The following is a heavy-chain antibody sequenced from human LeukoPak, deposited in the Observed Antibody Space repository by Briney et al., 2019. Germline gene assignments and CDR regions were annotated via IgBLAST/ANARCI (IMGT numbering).Heavy chain of an antibody. CDR3: ARAYDSSGFLFDY. Sequence: PGGSLRLSCAASGFTFGNYGMSWVRQAPGKGLEWVSSISSSSSYIYYADSVKGRFTISRDNAKNSLYLQMNSLRAEDTAVYYCARAYDSSGFLFDYWGQGTLVTVSP. V-gene: IGHV3-21*01. D-gene: IGHD3-22*01. CDR2: ISSSSSYI. J-gene: IGHJ4*02. CDR1: GFTFGNYG.